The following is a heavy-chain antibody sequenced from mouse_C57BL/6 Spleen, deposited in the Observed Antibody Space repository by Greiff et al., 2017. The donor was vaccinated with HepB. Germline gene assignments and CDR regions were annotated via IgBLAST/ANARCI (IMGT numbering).Heavy chain of an antibody. CDR1: GFTFSDYG. J-gene: IGHJ4*01. D-gene: IGHD1-1*01. CDR2: ISSGSSTI. Sequence: EVMLVESGGGLVKPGGSLKLSCAASGFTFSDYGMHWVRQAPEKGLEWVAYISSGSSTIYYADTVKGRFTISRDNAKNTLFLQMTSLRSEDTAMYYCARCELQAMDYWGQGTSVTVSS. CDR3: ARCELQAMDY. V-gene: IGHV5-17*01.